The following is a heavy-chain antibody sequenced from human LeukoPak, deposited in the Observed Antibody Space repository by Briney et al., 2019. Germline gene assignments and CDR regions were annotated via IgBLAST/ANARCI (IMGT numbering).Heavy chain of an antibody. J-gene: IGHJ6*03. CDR3: ARGRSSMVRGYYYYYMDV. Sequence: SETLSLTCTVSGGSISSSSYYWGWIRQPPGKGLEWIGYIYYSGSTNYNPSLKSRVTISVGTSKNQFSLKLSSVTAADTAVYYCARGRSSMVRGYYYYYMDVWGKGTTVTISS. V-gene: IGHV4-61*05. CDR1: GGSISSSSYY. D-gene: IGHD3-10*01. CDR2: IYYSGST.